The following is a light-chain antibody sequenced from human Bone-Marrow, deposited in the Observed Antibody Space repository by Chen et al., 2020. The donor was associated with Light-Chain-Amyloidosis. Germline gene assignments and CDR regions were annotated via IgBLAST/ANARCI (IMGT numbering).Light chain of an antibody. CDR3: QQYYSYPLT. CDR2: KAT. Sequence: DIQMTQSPSALSASVGDRFTITCRASQSISNWLAWFQQKPGKAPKLLIYKATSLQREVPSSFSGSGFGTEFTLTISSLQPDDFATYYCQQYYSYPLTFGGGTKVEVK. J-gene: IGKJ4*01. V-gene: IGKV1-5*03. CDR1: QSISNW.